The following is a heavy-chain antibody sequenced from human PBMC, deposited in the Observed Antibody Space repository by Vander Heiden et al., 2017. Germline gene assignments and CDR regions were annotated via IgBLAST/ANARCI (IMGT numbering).Heavy chain of an antibody. D-gene: IGHD3-10*01. CDR1: GFLFSYYG. Sequence: EVQLFESGGGWVQPGGSRRLSCATSGFLFSYYGLCWVRHRPGQGLEWVSGISDSGDKKFYAQSVEGRFSISRDNTDSTLYLHMSALRDDDTAVYYCAKIGGVPNWGQGTLLTVSS. V-gene: IGHV3-23*01. CDR2: ISDSGDKK. CDR3: AKIGGVPN. J-gene: IGHJ4*02.